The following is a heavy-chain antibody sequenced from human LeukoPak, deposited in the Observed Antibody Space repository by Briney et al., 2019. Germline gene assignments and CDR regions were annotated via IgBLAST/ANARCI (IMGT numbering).Heavy chain of an antibody. J-gene: IGHJ4*02. CDR3: ARVSGYSHYYDSSEF. D-gene: IGHD3-22*01. V-gene: IGHV1-2*02. Sequence: ASVKVSCKASGYTFTGYYMHWVRQAPGQGLEWMGWINPNSGGTNYAQKFQGRVTMTRDTSISTAHMELSRLRSDDTAVYYCARVSGYSHYYDSSEFWGQGTLVTVSS. CDR2: INPNSGGT. CDR1: GYTFTGYY.